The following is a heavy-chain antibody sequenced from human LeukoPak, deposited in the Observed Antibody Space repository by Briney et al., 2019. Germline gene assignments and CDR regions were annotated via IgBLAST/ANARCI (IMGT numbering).Heavy chain of an antibody. CDR3: AREIRDVEYSSGWYVNWFDP. Sequence: SETLSLTCTISGGSISSSSYNWGWIRQPAGKGLEWIGRIYTSGSTNYNPSLKSRVTMSVDTSKNQFSLKLSSVTAADTAVYYCAREIRDVEYSSGWYVNWFDPWGQGTLVTVSS. V-gene: IGHV4-61*02. CDR1: GGSISSSSYN. J-gene: IGHJ5*02. D-gene: IGHD6-19*01. CDR2: IYTSGST.